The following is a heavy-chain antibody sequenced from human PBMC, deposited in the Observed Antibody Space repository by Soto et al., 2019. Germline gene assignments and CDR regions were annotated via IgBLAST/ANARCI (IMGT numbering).Heavy chain of an antibody. CDR1: GFTFNDYA. CDR2: ISWNSVDI. Sequence: EVQLVESGGGLAQPGRSLRLSCTASGFTFNDYAMHWVRQGPGKGLEWVAGISWNSVDIGYADSVKGRFSISRDNAKNSLYLQMNDLRPEDTALYYCSRGGSSRLPPNSWGQGTLVIVSS. J-gene: IGHJ5*02. D-gene: IGHD2-2*01. V-gene: IGHV3-9*01. CDR3: SRGGSSRLPPNS.